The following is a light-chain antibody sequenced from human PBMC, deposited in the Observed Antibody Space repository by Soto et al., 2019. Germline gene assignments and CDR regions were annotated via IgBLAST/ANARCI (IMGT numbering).Light chain of an antibody. CDR1: QSVSSN. CDR2: GAS. J-gene: IGKJ2*01. V-gene: IGKV3-15*01. Sequence: EIVMTQSPATLSVSPGERATISCRASQSVSSNLAWYQQKPGQAPRLLIYGASTRATGIPARFSGSGSGTEFTLTFSSLQSEDFAVYYCQQYNNWPGYTFGQGTKLEIK. CDR3: QQYNNWPGYT.